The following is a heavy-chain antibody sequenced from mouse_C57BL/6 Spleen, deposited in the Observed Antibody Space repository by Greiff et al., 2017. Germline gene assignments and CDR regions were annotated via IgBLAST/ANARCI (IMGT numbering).Heavy chain of an antibody. V-gene: IGHV1-7*01. D-gene: IGHD3-2*02. Sequence: VQLQQSGAELAKPGASVKLSCKASGYTFTSYWMPWVQQRPGQGLEWIGYINPSSGYTKYNQKFKDKATLTADKSSSTAYMQLSSLTYEDSAVYYCARAQLRYDFDYWGQGTTLTVSS. J-gene: IGHJ2*01. CDR2: INPSSGYT. CDR1: GYTFTSYW. CDR3: ARAQLRYDFDY.